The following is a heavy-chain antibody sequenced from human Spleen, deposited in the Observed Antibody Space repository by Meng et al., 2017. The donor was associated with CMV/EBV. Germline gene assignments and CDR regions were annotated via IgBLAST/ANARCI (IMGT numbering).Heavy chain of an antibody. CDR2: ITSSSTSK. J-gene: IGHJ2*01. V-gene: IGHV3-48*04. CDR3: ARYLGYCSSTSCYTLGTENWYFDL. CDR1: GFTFSNYS. Sequence: GGSLRLSCTASGFTFSNYSMNWVRQAPGKGLEWISFITSSSTSKYYADSVKGRSTISRDNAKNSLYLQMNSLRAEDTAVYYCARYLGYCSSTSCYTLGTENWYFDLWGRGTLVTVSS. D-gene: IGHD2-2*02.